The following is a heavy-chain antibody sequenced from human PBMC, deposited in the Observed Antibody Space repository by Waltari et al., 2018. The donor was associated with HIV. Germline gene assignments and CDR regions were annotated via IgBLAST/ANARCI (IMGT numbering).Heavy chain of an antibody. CDR2: IYISGST. V-gene: IGHV4-4*07. CDR1: GGSISGYY. D-gene: IGHD3-10*01. J-gene: IGHJ6*02. Sequence: QVQLQESGPGLVKPSETLSLTCTVSGGSISGYYWSWIRQPAGKGLEWIGQIYISGSTNYNPSLESRVTMSLDASKNLFSLKMRSVTAADTAVYYCARENILLLFGESYYNYYGMDVWGQGTTVTVSS. CDR3: ARENILLLFGESYYNYYGMDV.